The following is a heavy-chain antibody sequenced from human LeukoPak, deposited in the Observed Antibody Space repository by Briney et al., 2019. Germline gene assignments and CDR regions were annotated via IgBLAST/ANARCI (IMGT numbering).Heavy chain of an antibody. J-gene: IGHJ3*02. CDR1: GFTVSSNY. CDR3: ASRLDGSGSYYRRFLAAFDI. Sequence: GGSLRLSCAASGFTVSSNYMSWVRQAPGKGLEWVSVIYSGGSTYYADSVKGRFTISRDNSKDTLYLQMNSLRAEDTAVYYCASRLDGSGSYYRRFLAAFDIWGQGTMVTVSS. D-gene: IGHD3-10*01. V-gene: IGHV3-53*01. CDR2: IYSGGST.